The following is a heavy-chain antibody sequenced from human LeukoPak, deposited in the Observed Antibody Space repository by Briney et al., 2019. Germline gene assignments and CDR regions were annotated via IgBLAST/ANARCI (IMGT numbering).Heavy chain of an antibody. D-gene: IGHD6-19*01. Sequence: GGSLRLSCVASGFTVSSNYMSWVRQAPGKGLEWVSVIYSAVNTYYADSVKGRFTISRHNSENTLYLHMNSLRVEDTAVYFCARGGSPGYSSGRIDYWGQGTLVTVSS. J-gene: IGHJ4*02. CDR3: ARGGSPGYSSGRIDY. V-gene: IGHV3-53*04. CDR2: IYSAVNT. CDR1: GFTVSSNY.